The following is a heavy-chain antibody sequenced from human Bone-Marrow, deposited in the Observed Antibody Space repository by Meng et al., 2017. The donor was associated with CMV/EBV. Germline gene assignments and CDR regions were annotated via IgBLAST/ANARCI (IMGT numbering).Heavy chain of an antibody. Sequence: ESLKISCTVSGYSISSGYYWGWIRQPPGKGLEWIGSIYHSGSTYYNPSLKSRVTISVDTSKNQFSLKLSSVTAADTAVYYCAREATVSLAYYFDYWGQGTRVTGSS. D-gene: IGHD4-17*01. CDR1: GYSISSGYY. J-gene: IGHJ4*02. V-gene: IGHV4-38-2*02. CDR2: IYHSGST. CDR3: AREATVSLAYYFDY.